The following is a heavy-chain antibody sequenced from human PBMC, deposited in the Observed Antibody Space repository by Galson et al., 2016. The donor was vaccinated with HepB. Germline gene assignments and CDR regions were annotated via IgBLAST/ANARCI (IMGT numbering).Heavy chain of an antibody. Sequence: SLRLSCAASGFTFSTDSMNWVRQAPGKGLEWVAPISSSSTYIYYADSVKGRFTISNANAKKSLYLQMNILSAEDTAVYYCPRGGYDLCSGYAPSTNWFDPWGQGTLVTVSS. CDR3: PRGGYDLCSGYAPSTNWFDP. D-gene: IGHD3-3*01. V-gene: IGHV3-21*01. J-gene: IGHJ5*02. CDR1: GFTFSTDS. CDR2: ISSSSTYI.